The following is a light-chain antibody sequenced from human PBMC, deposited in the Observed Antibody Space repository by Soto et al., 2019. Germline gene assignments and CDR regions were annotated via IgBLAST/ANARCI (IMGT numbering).Light chain of an antibody. CDR1: QGISSY. CDR3: QQSYMDPIT. Sequence: AIRMTQSPSSFPASTGDRATITCRASQGISSYLAWYQQKPGKAPKILIYAASTLQSGVPSRFRGSGSGTDFTLTISSVQPEDFETYFCQQSYMDPITFGQGTRLEIK. J-gene: IGKJ5*01. CDR2: AAS. V-gene: IGKV1-8*01.